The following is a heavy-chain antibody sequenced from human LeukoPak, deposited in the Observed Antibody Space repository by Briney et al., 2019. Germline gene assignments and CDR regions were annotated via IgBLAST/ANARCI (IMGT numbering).Heavy chain of an antibody. CDR1: GFTVTTNY. D-gene: IGHD4-17*01. CDR3: ARNKVDYGDYVTSFDY. J-gene: IGHJ4*02. V-gene: IGHV3-48*01. Sequence: GGSLRLSCAASGFTVTTNYMSWVRQAPGKGLEWVSYISSSSSTIYYADSVKGRFTISRDNAKNSLYLQMNSLRAEDTAVYYCARNKVDYGDYVTSFDYWGQGTLVTVSS. CDR2: ISSSSSTI.